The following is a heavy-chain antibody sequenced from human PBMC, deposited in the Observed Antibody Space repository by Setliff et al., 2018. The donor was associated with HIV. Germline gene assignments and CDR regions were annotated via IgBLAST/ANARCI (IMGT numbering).Heavy chain of an antibody. CDR1: GFTFSDYY. CDR2: IIHSGST. D-gene: IGHD6-19*01. Sequence: GSLRLSCAASGFTFSDYYMSWIRQPPGKGLEWIGEIIHSGSTNYNPSLKSRVTISVDTSKNQFSLKLSSVTAADTAVYYCARRSGWSEDYWGQGTLVTVSS. CDR3: ARRSGWSEDY. J-gene: IGHJ4*02. V-gene: IGHV4-34*12.